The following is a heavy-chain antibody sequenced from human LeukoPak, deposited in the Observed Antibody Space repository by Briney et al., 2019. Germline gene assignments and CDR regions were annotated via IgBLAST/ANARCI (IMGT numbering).Heavy chain of an antibody. V-gene: IGHV4-61*01. CDR1: GGSISSRSYY. J-gene: IGHJ5*02. CDR2: IYYSGST. CDR3: ARDPRSSGYCSGGSCSDWFDP. Sequence: SETLSLTCTVSGGSISSRSYYWSWIRQPPGKGLEWIGYIYYSGSTNYNPSLKSRVTISVDTSKNQFSLKLSSVTAADTAVYYCARDPRSSGYCSGGSCSDWFDPWGQGTLVTVSS. D-gene: IGHD2-15*01.